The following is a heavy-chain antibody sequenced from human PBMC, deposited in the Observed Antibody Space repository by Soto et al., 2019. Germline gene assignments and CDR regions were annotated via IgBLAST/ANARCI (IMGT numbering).Heavy chain of an antibody. D-gene: IGHD3-16*02. V-gene: IGHV3-23*01. CDR2: ISNNGDTA. CDR3: AKSRVFIGAIVTLLDS. CDR1: GFTFSSYA. Sequence: EVQLLESGGGLVQPGGSPTLSCATSGFTFSSYAMVWVRQAAEKGLEWVASISNNGDTAYYADSVKGRFTISRGNSENTLYLPMNGLRADDTALYFCAKSRVFIGAIVTLLDSWGQGTQVTVSS. J-gene: IGHJ4*02.